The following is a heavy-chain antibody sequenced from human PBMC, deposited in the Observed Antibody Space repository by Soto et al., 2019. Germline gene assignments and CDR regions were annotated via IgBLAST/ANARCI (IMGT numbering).Heavy chain of an antibody. J-gene: IGHJ4*02. CDR1: GGSFSGYY. CDR3: ARVPIGYCSGGSCFLIDY. D-gene: IGHD2-15*01. CDR2: INHSGST. V-gene: IGHV4-34*01. Sequence: PSETLSLTCAVYGGSFSGYYWSWIRQPPGKGLEWIGEINHSGSTNYNPSLKSRVTISVDTSKNQFSLKLSSVTAADTAVYYCARVPIGYCSGGSCFLIDYWGQGAVVTVSS.